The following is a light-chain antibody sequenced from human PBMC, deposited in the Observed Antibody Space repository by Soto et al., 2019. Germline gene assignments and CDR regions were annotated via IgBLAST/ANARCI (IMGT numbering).Light chain of an antibody. V-gene: IGLV3-21*02. CDR2: DDT. J-gene: IGLJ2*01. Sequence: SYELTQPPSESVAPGQTARITCGGNNIGSKSVHWYQQRPGQAPVLVVHDDTDRSSGIPERFSGSNSGNTATLTISRVEAGDEADYYCQVWDKSTGHMVFGGGTQLTVL. CDR3: QVWDKSTGHMV. CDR1: NIGSKS.